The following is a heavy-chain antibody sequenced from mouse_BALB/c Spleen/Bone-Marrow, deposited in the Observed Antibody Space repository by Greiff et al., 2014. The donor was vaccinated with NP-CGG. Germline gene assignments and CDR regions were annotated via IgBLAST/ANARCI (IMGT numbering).Heavy chain of an antibody. J-gene: IGHJ4*01. CDR2: IHPPSGNT. V-gene: IGHV1S130*01. D-gene: IGHD2-3*01. Sequence: VPLQPSGSVLVRPGASVKLSCTASGYTFTRTWIPWAKQRPGHGLAWIGEIHPPSGNTKYNEKLKGEATLTADTSSSTAYVDLSSLTSEDAAVYECTRDGVGGAMDYGGQGTSVTVSS. CDR1: GYTFTRTW. CDR3: TRDGVGGAMDY.